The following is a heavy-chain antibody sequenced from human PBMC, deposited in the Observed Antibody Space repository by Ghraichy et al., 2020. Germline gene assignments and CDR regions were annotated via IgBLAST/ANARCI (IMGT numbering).Heavy chain of an antibody. J-gene: IGHJ6*02. CDR3: ASRILSSGWFYLPEYFYGMDV. CDR1: GYTFTSYD. Sequence: ASVKVSCKASGYTFTSYDINWVRQATGQGLEWMGWMNPNSGNTGYAQKFQGRVTMTRNTSISTAYMELSSLRSEDTAVYYCASRILSSGWFYLPEYFYGMDVWGQGTTVTVSS. CDR2: MNPNSGNT. V-gene: IGHV1-8*01. D-gene: IGHD6-19*01.